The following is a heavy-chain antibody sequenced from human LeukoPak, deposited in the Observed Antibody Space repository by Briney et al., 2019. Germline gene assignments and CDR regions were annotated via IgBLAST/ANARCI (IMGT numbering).Heavy chain of an antibody. CDR2: IYPGDSDI. CDR3: ARHRGSYSYDY. D-gene: IGHD1-26*01. V-gene: IGHV5-51*01. CDR1: GYSFTSYW. Sequence: GEALKISCKSSGYSFTSYWIGWGRQMPGKGLEWMGIIYPGDSDIRYSPSFRGQVTISTDKSTSTAYLQWSSLKASDTAMYYCARHRGSYSYDYWGQGTLVTVSS. J-gene: IGHJ4*02.